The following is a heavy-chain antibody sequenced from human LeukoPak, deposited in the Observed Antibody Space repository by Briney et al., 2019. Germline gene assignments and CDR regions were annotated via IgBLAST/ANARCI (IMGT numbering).Heavy chain of an antibody. CDR3: ARDSLIVGATTD. V-gene: IGHV4-61*02. J-gene: IGHJ4*02. Sequence: PSETLSLTCTVSGGSISSGSYYWSWIRQPPGKGLEWIGRIYTSGSTNYNPSLKSRVTISVDTSKNQSSLKLSSVTAADTAVYYCARDSLIVGATTDWGQGTLVTVSS. D-gene: IGHD1-26*01. CDR1: GGSISSGSYY. CDR2: IYTSGST.